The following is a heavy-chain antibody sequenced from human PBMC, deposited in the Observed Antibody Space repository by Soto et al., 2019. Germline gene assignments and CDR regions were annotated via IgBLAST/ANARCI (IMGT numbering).Heavy chain of an antibody. V-gene: IGHV1-2*02. J-gene: IGHJ5*02. D-gene: IGHD1-20*01. Sequence: ASVKVSCKASGYTFTGYYMHWVRQAPGQGLEWMGWINPNSGGANYAQKFQGRVTMTRDTSISTAYMELSRLRSDDTAVYYCAREANWNQNWFDPWGQGTLVIVSS. CDR2: INPNSGGA. CDR3: AREANWNQNWFDP. CDR1: GYTFTGYY.